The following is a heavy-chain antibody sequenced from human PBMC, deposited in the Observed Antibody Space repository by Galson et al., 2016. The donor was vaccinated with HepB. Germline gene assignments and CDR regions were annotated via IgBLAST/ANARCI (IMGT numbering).Heavy chain of an antibody. CDR2: IYHSGST. D-gene: IGHD3-10*01. CDR1: GGSISSGDYY. V-gene: IGHV4-31*03. CDR3: ARDRSSGSGSFGY. Sequence: TLSLTCTVSGGSISSGDYYWRWIRQHPGKGLEWIGYIYHSGSTYYNPSLKSRVTISVDTSKNQFSLKLSSVTAADTAVYFCARDRSSGSGSFGYWGQGTLVTVSS. J-gene: IGHJ4*02.